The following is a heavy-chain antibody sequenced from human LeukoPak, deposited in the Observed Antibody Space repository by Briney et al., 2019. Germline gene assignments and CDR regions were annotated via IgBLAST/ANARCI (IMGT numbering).Heavy chain of an antibody. CDR3: VRDFRFLEDY. CDR1: GFTFMSYE. Sequence: GGSLRLSCAASGFTFMSYEMNWVRQAPGKGLEPVAYISGSGSTTSYADSVKGRFTISRDNAKNLLFLQMNSLRAEDTAVYYCVRDFRFLEDYWGQGTLVTVSS. CDR2: ISGSGSTT. J-gene: IGHJ4*02. D-gene: IGHD3-3*01. V-gene: IGHV3-48*03.